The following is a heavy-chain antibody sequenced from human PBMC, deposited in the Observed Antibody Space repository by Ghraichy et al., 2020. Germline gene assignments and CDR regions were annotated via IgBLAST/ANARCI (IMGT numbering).Heavy chain of an antibody. Sequence: SETLSLTCTVSGGSISSGGYYWSWIRQHPGKGLEWIGYIYYSGSTYYNPSLKSRVTISVDTSKNQFSLKLSSVTAADTAVYYCAREFADGYNMGLDYWGQGTLVTVSS. D-gene: IGHD5-24*01. CDR1: GGSISSGGYY. CDR3: AREFADGYNMGLDY. V-gene: IGHV4-31*03. CDR2: IYYSGST. J-gene: IGHJ4*02.